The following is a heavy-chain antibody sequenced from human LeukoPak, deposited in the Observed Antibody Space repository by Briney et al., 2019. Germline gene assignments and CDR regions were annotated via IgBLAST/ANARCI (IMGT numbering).Heavy chain of an antibody. CDR2: FDPEDGET. V-gene: IGHV1-24*01. CDR3: ATDPYDSSGYYPHY. D-gene: IGHD3-22*01. CDR1: GYTLTELS. Sequence: ASVKVSCKVSGYTLTELSMHWVRQAPGKGLEWMGGFDPEDGETIYAQKFQGRVTMTEDTSTDTAYMELSSLRSEDTAVYYCATDPYDSSGYYPHYWGQGTLVTVFS. J-gene: IGHJ4*02.